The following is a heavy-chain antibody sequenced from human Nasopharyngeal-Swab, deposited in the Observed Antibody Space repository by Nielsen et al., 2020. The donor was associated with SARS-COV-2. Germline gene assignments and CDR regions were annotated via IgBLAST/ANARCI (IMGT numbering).Heavy chain of an antibody. V-gene: IGHV3-7*03. Sequence: GESLKISCAASGFTFSYYWMTWVRQAPGKGLERVASIKHDGSERNYVDSVKGRFTISRDDAKNSLYLQMNSLRIEDTALYYCAKSGRSGTQYYFYDMDVWGQGTTVTVSS. D-gene: IGHD1-1*01. CDR2: IKHDGSER. CDR1: GFTFSYYW. CDR3: AKSGRSGTQYYFYDMDV. J-gene: IGHJ6*02.